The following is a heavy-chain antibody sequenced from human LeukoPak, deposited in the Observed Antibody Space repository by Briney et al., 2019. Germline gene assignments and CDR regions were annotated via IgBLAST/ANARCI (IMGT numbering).Heavy chain of an antibody. CDR1: GFTFSSYE. D-gene: IGHD6-13*01. CDR3: ARVEKQQFNY. V-gene: IGHV3-48*03. J-gene: IGHJ4*02. Sequence: PGGSLRLSCAASGFTFSSYEMNWVRQAPGKGLEWVSYISSSGTTIYYADSVKGRFTISRDNAKNSLYLQMNSLRAEDTAVYYCARVEKQQFNYWGQGTLVSVSS. CDR2: ISSSGTTI.